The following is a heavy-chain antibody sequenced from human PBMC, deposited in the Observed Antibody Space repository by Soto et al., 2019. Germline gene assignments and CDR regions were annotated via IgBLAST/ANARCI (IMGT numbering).Heavy chain of an antibody. CDR2: IWYDGSNK. CDR3: ARGLTGTPKDY. Sequence: GGSLRLSCAASGFTFSSYGMHWVRQAPGKGLEWVAVIWYDGSNKYYADSVKGRFTIARDNSKNTLYLQMNSLRAEDTAVYYSARGLTGTPKDYSCQGTLVTV. J-gene: IGHJ4*02. CDR1: GFTFSSYG. V-gene: IGHV3-33*01. D-gene: IGHD1-20*01.